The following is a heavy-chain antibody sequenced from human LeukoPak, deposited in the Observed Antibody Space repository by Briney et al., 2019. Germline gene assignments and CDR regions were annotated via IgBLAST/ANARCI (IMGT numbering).Heavy chain of an antibody. CDR1: GGSISSYY. J-gene: IGHJ4*02. D-gene: IGHD6-19*01. CDR3: ARTGYSSGWYFDY. Sequence: SETPSLTCTVSGGSISSYYRSWIRQPPGKGLEWIGYIYYSGSTNYNPSLKSRVTISVDTPKNQFSLKLSSVTAADTAVYYCARTGYSSGWYFDYWGQETLVTVSS. V-gene: IGHV4-59*01. CDR2: IYYSGST.